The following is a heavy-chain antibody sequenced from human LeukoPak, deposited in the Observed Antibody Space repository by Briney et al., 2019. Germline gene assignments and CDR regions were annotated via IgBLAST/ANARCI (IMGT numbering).Heavy chain of an antibody. D-gene: IGHD5-24*01. CDR1: GFTFSDYY. CDR3: ARGKGSGDNPRGFYYYMDV. Sequence: GGSLRLSCAASGFTFSDYYMSWIRQAPGKGLEWVSYISSSGSTIYYADSVKGQFTISRDNTKNSLYLQMNSLRAEDTAVYNCARGKGSGDNPRGFYYYMDVWGKETTVTVSS. J-gene: IGHJ6*03. V-gene: IGHV3-11*04. CDR2: ISSSGSTI.